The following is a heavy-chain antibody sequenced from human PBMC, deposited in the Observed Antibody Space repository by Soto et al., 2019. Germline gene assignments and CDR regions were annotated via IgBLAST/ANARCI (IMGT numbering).Heavy chain of an antibody. D-gene: IGHD7-27*01. CDR3: AKDRGTGDYGVNAVDI. Sequence: EVQLLESGGGLVQPGGSLRLSCSASGFTFSVFAMSWVRQATGKGLELVSTISGRGENTYYADSVKGRFTISRDNSSNTRNMQMNSLRGEETALYYCAKDRGTGDYGVNAVDILGQGTMVTVAS. CDR1: GFTFSVFA. J-gene: IGHJ3*02. CDR2: ISGRGENT. V-gene: IGHV3-23*01.